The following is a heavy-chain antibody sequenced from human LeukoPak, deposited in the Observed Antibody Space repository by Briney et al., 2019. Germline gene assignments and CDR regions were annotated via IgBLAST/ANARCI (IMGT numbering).Heavy chain of an antibody. D-gene: IGHD2-2*01. Sequence: GSSVKVSCKASGGTFSSYAISWVRQAPGQGLEWMGGIIPIFGTANYAQKFQGRVTITADESTSTAYMELSSLRSEDTAVYYCARGGGAVVVPAAFDYFDYWGQGTLVTVSS. CDR2: IIPIFGTA. V-gene: IGHV1-69*01. CDR3: ARGGGAVVVPAAFDYFDY. J-gene: IGHJ4*02. CDR1: GGTFSSYA.